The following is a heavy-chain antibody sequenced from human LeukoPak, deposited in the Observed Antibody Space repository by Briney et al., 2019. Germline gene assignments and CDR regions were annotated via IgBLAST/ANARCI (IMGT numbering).Heavy chain of an antibody. Sequence: SETLSLTCAVYGGSFSGCYWSWIRQPPGKGLEWIGEINHSGSTNYNPSLKSRVTISVDTSKNQFSLKLSSVTAADTAVYYCARHVPTYYYGSGRRSWFDPWGQGTLVTVSS. CDR1: GGSFSGCY. V-gene: IGHV4-34*01. CDR3: ARHVPTYYYGSGRRSWFDP. CDR2: INHSGST. D-gene: IGHD3-10*01. J-gene: IGHJ5*02.